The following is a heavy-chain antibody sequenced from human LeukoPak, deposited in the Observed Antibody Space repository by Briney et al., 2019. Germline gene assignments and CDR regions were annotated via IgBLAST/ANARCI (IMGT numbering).Heavy chain of an antibody. D-gene: IGHD2-21*02. Sequence: GASVKVSCKVSGHTLNELSMHWVRQPPGKGLEWMGGFDPEDEDTVYAQKFQGRITMTEDTYTDTAYLELGNLKSDDTAVYFCATDTGDSQLLLSSFNYWGQGTLVTVSS. CDR3: ATDTGDSQLLLSSFNY. CDR2: FDPEDEDT. V-gene: IGHV1-24*01. CDR1: GHTLNELS. J-gene: IGHJ4*02.